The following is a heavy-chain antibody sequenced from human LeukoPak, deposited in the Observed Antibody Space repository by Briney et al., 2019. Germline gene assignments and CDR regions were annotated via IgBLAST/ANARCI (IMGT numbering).Heavy chain of an antibody. D-gene: IGHD2-2*01. V-gene: IGHV1-46*01. CDR1: GFTFIGNY. CDR2: INPNGGHT. CDR3: ARSKDNRGYDVRHLDY. Sequence: ASVKVSCKTGGFTFIGNYLHWVRQAPGQGLEWMGMINPNGGHTDYAQNFQDRVTMTRDMSTSTVYMELSSLRSEDTAVFYCARSKDNRGYDVRHLDYLGQGTLVTVSS. J-gene: IGHJ4*02.